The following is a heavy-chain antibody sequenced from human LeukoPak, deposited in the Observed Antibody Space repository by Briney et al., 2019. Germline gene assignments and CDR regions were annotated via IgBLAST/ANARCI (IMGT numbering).Heavy chain of an antibody. V-gene: IGHV1-18*01. J-gene: IGHJ4*02. CDR2: ISPHNGNT. CDR3: ARDLNYVTLGYDILADVGYYFDY. CDR1: GYTFTMYG. D-gene: IGHD3-9*01. Sequence: EASVKVSCKASGYTFTMYGISWVRQAPGQGLQWLGWISPHNGNTKYAQDLQGRVSMTTDTSTSTAHLELRSLRSDDTAIYYCARDLNYVTLGYDILADVGYYFDYWGQGSLVTVSS.